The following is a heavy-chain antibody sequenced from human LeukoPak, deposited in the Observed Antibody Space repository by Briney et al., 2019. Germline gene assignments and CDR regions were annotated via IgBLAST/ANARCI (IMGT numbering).Heavy chain of an antibody. D-gene: IGHD4-11*01. Sequence: PGGSLRLSCRPCGFQLCEQAMPWVRQAPGRGLQWIGFIRSKLYGGTADYAASVEGRFTFSRDDPMGIVYLRMNSLKTEDTAVYYCATVGSDYNNYAYPYWGQGTLVTVSS. CDR3: ATVGSDYNNYAYPY. CDR1: GFQLCEQA. J-gene: IGHJ4*02. CDR2: IRSKLYGGTA. V-gene: IGHV3-49*04.